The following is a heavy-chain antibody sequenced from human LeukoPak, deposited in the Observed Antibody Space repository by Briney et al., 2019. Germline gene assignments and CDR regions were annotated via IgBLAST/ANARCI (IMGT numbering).Heavy chain of an antibody. D-gene: IGHD5-24*01. CDR2: INPSCGST. Sequence: VASVKVSCKASGYTFTSYYLHWVRQAPGQGLEWMGIINPSCGSTTYAQNFQGRVTMTRDTSTSTVYMELSSLRSEDTAVYYCARGGDMATVPHLYYFEYWGQGILVTVSS. V-gene: IGHV1-46*01. J-gene: IGHJ4*02. CDR1: GYTFTSYY. CDR3: ARGGDMATVPHLYYFEY.